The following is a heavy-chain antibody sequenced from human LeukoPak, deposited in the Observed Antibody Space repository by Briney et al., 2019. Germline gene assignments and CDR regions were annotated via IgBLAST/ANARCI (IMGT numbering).Heavy chain of an antibody. J-gene: IGHJ3*02. CDR1: AVTFSSNW. CDR3: ARDLLWFGELLPLDAFDI. Sequence: GGAPRHSSAESAVTFSSNWMSWGRQAPRGRGEGGAHIKQDGSEKYYVDSVKGRFTISRDNAKNSLYLQMNSLRAEDTAVYYCARDLLWFGELLPLDAFDIWGQGTMVTVSS. CDR2: IKQDGSEK. D-gene: IGHD3-10*01. V-gene: IGHV3-7*01.